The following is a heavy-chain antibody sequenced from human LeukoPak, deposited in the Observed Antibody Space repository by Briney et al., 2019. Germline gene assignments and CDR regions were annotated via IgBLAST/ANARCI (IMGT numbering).Heavy chain of an antibody. Sequence: GRSLRLSCAASGFTFSSYAMHWVRQAPGKGLEWVAVISYDGSNKYYADSVKGRFTISRDNSKNTLYLQMNSLRAEDTAVYYCAREPLYSGYDYGLNWFDPWGQGTLVTVSS. D-gene: IGHD5-12*01. CDR2: ISYDGSNK. V-gene: IGHV3-30*01. J-gene: IGHJ5*02. CDR1: GFTFSSYA. CDR3: AREPLYSGYDYGLNWFDP.